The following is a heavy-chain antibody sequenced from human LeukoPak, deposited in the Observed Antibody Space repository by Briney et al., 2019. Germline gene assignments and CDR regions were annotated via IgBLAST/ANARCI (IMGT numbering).Heavy chain of an antibody. V-gene: IGHV4-39*07. CDR2: IYYSGST. Sequence: SETLSLTCTVSGGSISSSSYYWGWIRQPPGKGLEWIGSIYYSGSTYYNPSLKSRVTISVDTSKNQFSLKLSSVTAADTAVYYCAREVSSSFGGSNWFDPWGQGTLVTVSS. J-gene: IGHJ5*02. D-gene: IGHD6-13*01. CDR1: GGSISSSSYY. CDR3: AREVSSSFGGSNWFDP.